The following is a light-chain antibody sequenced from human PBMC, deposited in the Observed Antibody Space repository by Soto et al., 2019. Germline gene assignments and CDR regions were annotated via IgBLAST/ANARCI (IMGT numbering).Light chain of an antibody. CDR2: GAS. Sequence: LVMTKSPATLSVSPGERATLSCRASQSVSSNLAWYQQKPGQAPRLLIYGASTRATGIPARFSGSGSGTEFTLTISSLQSEDFAVYYCQQYNNWLWTFGQVTKVDI. CDR1: QSVSSN. J-gene: IGKJ1*01. CDR3: QQYNNWLWT. V-gene: IGKV3-15*01.